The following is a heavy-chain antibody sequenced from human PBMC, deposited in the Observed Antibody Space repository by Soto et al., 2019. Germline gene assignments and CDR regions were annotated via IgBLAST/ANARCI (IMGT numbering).Heavy chain of an antibody. CDR1: GFTFSSYG. Sequence: GGSLRLSCAASGFTFSSYGVHWVRQAPGKGLEWVASVSYDGSNKHYADSVKGRFTISRDNSKNTLYLQMNSLRAEDTAVYYCVRGDNWNDEASDYWGQGTLVTVSS. J-gene: IGHJ4*02. D-gene: IGHD1-1*01. CDR2: VSYDGSNK. V-gene: IGHV3-30*03. CDR3: VRGDNWNDEASDY.